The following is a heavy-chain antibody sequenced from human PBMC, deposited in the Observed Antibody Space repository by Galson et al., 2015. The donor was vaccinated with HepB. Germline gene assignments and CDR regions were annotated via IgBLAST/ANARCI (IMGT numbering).Heavy chain of an antibody. J-gene: IGHJ4*02. V-gene: IGHV1-2*02. D-gene: IGHD1-26*01. Sequence: SVKVSCKASGYTFTGYYMHWVRQAPGQGLEWMGWINPNSGGTNYAQKFQGRVTMTRDTSICTAYMELSRLRSDGTAVYYCARGYSGSYRPFDYWGQGTLVTVSS. CDR2: INPNSGGT. CDR3: ARGYSGSYRPFDY. CDR1: GYTFTGYY.